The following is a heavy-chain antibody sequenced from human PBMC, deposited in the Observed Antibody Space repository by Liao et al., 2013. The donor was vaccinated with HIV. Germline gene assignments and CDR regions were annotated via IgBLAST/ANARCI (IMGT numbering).Heavy chain of an antibody. D-gene: IGHD3-22*01. CDR2: IHTSGNT. J-gene: IGHJ5*02. V-gene: IGHV4-4*07. CDR3: ARELSYYDSSGRNWFDP. Sequence: QVQLQESGPGLVKPSETLSLTCTVSGGSISSYYWNWIRQPAGKGLEWIGRIHTSGNTNYNPSLKSRVTMSVDTSKNQFSLKLSSVTAADTAVYYCARELSYYDSSGRNWFDPWGQGTLVTVSS. CDR1: GGSISSYY.